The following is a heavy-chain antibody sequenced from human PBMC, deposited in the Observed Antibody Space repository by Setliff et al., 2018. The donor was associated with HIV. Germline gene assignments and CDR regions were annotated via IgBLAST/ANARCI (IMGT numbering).Heavy chain of an antibody. CDR3: ARGAGSYYYYYYMDV. J-gene: IGHJ6*03. Sequence: SETLSLTCTVSGGSMSSYYWSWIRQPAGKGLEWIGRIYPTGSSNYNPSLRSRVTMSVDTSKNQFSLNLNSVTAADTAVYYCARGAGSYYYYYYMDVWGKGTTVTVSS. D-gene: IGHD6-25*01. CDR1: GGSMSSYY. CDR2: IYPTGSS. V-gene: IGHV4-4*07.